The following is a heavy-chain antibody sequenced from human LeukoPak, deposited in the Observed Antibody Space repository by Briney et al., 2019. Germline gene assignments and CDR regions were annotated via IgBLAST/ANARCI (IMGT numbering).Heavy chain of an antibody. V-gene: IGHV3-33*06. J-gene: IGHJ4*02. Sequence: GGSLRLSCAASGFTFSSYGMHWVRQAPGKGLEWVAVIWYDGSNKYYADSVKGRFTISRDNSKNTLYLQMNSLRAEDTAVYYCAKDQGGVVPAAYFDYWGQGTLVTVSS. CDR1: GFTFSSYG. D-gene: IGHD2-2*01. CDR2: IWYDGSNK. CDR3: AKDQGGVVPAAYFDY.